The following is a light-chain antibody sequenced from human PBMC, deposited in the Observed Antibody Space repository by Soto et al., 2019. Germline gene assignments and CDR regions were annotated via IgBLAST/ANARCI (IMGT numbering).Light chain of an antibody. Sequence: EIVLTQSPGTLSLSPGERATLYCRASQSVSSAYLAWYQQRPGQAPRLLIYAATIRATGIPDRFSGSGSGTDFTLTISRLEPEDFAVFYCQQSHNSPPTFGQGTKVDIK. CDR3: QQSHNSPPT. V-gene: IGKV3-20*01. J-gene: IGKJ1*01. CDR2: AAT. CDR1: QSVSSAY.